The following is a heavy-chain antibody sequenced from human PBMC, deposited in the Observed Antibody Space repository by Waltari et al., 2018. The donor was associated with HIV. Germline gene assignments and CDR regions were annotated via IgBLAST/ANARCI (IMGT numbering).Heavy chain of an antibody. J-gene: IGHJ4*02. V-gene: IGHV3-15*01. Sequence: EVQLVESGGELLKTGGCLRLSCAASGFTLNSVWMSWVRQAPGKGLEWVGLIKTKGDGGATDYAAAVKGRFTIARDDSKNTVYLQMNSLKIEDTAVYYCTSEEDYGSGSHFDYWGQGTLVTVSS. CDR1: GFTLNSVW. D-gene: IGHD3-10*01. CDR2: IKTKGDGGAT. CDR3: TSEEDYGSGSHFDY.